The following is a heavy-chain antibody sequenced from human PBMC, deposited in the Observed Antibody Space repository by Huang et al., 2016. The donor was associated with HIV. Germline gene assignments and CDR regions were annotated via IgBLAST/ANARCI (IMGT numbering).Heavy chain of an antibody. CDR3: ARHREGPVAYYSGWGSHLNYMDV. V-gene: IGHV4-39*01. Sequence: QLLLQESGPGLVKPSEALALTCAVSGGSIRSSDYHWGWIRQPPGKGLGWIGSIYYKGSNHYSPSLKSRVTIAVDTSKNRFFLNLTSMTAADTAVYYCARHREGPVAYYSGWGSHLNYMDVWGRGRTVVVSS. CDR2: IYYKGSN. D-gene: IGHD3-10*01. CDR1: GGSIRSSDYH. J-gene: IGHJ6*03.